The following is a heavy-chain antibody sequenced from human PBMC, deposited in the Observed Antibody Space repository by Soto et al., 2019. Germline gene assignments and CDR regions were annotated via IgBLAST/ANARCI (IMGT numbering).Heavy chain of an antibody. V-gene: IGHV3-48*01. CDR1: GFNFSSYS. D-gene: IGHD6-13*01. J-gene: IGHJ4*02. CDR3: ARDGSRVAAAGCFDY. Sequence: VGSLRLSYAASGFNFSSYSMNWVRQAPGKGLEWVSYISSSSSTIYYADSVKGRFTISRDNAKNSLYLQMNSLRAEDTAVYYCARDGSRVAAAGCFDYWGQGTLVTVSS. CDR2: ISSSSSTI.